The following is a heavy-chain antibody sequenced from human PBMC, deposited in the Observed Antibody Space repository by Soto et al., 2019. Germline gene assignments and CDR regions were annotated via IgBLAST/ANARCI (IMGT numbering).Heavy chain of an antibody. D-gene: IGHD6-19*01. V-gene: IGHV3-15*07. J-gene: IGHJ4*02. CDR1: GMTSDIFTNAW. CDR2: IKNKGPT. Sequence: EVQLVESGGGLVKPGGSLRLSCAAPGMTSDIFTNAWFNWVRQTPGKGLEWVGHIKNKGPTDYAAPMKDRFIISRDDSKNMLYLQINSLKIEDTAVFYCTTNSGAGAGGAFSAYWGRGTLVTVSS. CDR3: TTNSGAGAGGAFSAY.